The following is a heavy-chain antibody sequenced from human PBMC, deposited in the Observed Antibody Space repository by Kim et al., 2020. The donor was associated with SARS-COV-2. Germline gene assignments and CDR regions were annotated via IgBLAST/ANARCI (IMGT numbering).Heavy chain of an antibody. CDR1: GGSITGISCY. J-gene: IGHJ5*02. Sequence: SETLSLTCTVYGGSITGISCYWGWIRPAPGEKMKWIGSMYHTGSNYYNPSLKIRVTISVDTSKNQFFLNVRTVTAADTAVYYCASSWVGELFPGFLDPWG. D-gene: IGHD3-10*01. CDR2: MYHTGSN. CDR3: ASSWVGELFPGFLDP. V-gene: IGHV4-39*01.